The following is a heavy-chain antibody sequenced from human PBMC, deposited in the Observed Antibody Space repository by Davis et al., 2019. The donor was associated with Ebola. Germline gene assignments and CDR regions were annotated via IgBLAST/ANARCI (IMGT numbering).Heavy chain of an antibody. Sequence: PGGSLRLSCSASGFTFSSYGMHWVRQAPGKGLEYVSGISTMGGSTYYADSVKGRFTISRDNSKNTMYLQMSSLRAEDTAVYYCVKSVVIILDYDMDVWGQGTTVTVSS. D-gene: IGHD3-22*01. CDR3: VKSVVIILDYDMDV. CDR1: GFTFSSYG. CDR2: ISTMGGST. V-gene: IGHV3-64D*06. J-gene: IGHJ6*02.